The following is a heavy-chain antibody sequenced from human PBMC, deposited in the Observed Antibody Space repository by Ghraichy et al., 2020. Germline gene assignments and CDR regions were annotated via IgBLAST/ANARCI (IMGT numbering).Heavy chain of an antibody. D-gene: IGHD2-15*01. J-gene: IGHJ5*02. Sequence: SETLSLTCAVYGGSFSGYYWSWIRQPPGKGLEWIGEINHSGSTNYNPSLKSRVTISVDTSKNQFSLKLSSVTAADTAVYYCARRGRRVVVVRNNWFDPWGQGTLVTVSS. CDR3: ARRGRRVVVVRNNWFDP. CDR2: INHSGST. V-gene: IGHV4-34*01. CDR1: GGSFSGYY.